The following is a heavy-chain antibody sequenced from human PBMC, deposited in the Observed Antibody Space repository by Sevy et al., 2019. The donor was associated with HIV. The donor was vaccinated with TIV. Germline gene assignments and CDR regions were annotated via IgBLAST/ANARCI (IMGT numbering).Heavy chain of an antibody. CDR1: GFIFKSYG. V-gene: IGHV3-30*02. CDR3: VKGPHPAVTTSYALDV. J-gene: IGHJ6*02. Sequence: GGSLRLSCAASGFIFKSYGMHWVRQAPGKGLEWVTFIRNDGSTKYYADSVRGRFTASRDNPKNTLYLQMNSLRPEDTAVSYCVKGPHPAVTTSYALDVWGQGTTVTVSS. D-gene: IGHD4-17*01. CDR2: IRNDGSTK.